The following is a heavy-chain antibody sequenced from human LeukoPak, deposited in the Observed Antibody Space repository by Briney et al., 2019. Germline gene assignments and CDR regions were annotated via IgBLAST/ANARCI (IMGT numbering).Heavy chain of an antibody. D-gene: IGHD3-22*01. V-gene: IGHV1-18*01. CDR3: ARDLGRNFYYALDY. Sequence: GASVKVSCKASTYTFTSYGASWVRQAPGQGLEWMGWISAYNGNTNYAQKLQGRVTMTTDTSTSTAYMELRSLRSDDTAVYYCARDLGRNFYYALDYWGQGTLVTVSS. J-gene: IGHJ4*02. CDR1: TYTFTSYG. CDR2: ISAYNGNT.